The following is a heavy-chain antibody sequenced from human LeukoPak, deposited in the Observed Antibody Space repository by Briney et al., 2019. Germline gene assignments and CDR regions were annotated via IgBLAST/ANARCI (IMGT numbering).Heavy chain of an antibody. J-gene: IGHJ4*02. CDR2: INPNSGGT. CDR1: GYTFTGYY. CDR3: ARDSVGTYYDFWSGYYTDYFDY. Sequence: GASVKVSCKASGYTFTGYYMHWVRQAPGQGLEWMGWINPNSGGTNYAQKFQGRVTMTRDTSISTAYMELSRLRSDDTAVYYCARDSVGTYYDFWSGYYTDYFDYWGQGTLVTVSS. D-gene: IGHD3-3*01. V-gene: IGHV1-2*02.